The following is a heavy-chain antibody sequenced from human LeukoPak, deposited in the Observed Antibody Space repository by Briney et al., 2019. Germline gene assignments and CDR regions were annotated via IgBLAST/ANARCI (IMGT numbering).Heavy chain of an antibody. V-gene: IGHV1-2*02. CDR2: FNPKSGGT. D-gene: IGHD6-13*01. Sequence: GASVKVSCKAPLFTFTAYYMHWMRQAPVHGPEYMGLFNPKSGGTDYAQKFQGRVTMTRDTSISTAYLELSNLRSDDTAMYYCARGIYGGNSPLVDLWGQGTLVTVSS. CDR3: ARGIYGGNSPLVDL. CDR1: LFTFTAYY. J-gene: IGHJ5*02.